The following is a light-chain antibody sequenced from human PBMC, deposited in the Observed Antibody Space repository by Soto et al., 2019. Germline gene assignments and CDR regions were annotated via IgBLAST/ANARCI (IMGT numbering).Light chain of an antibody. Sequence: EIVLTQSPGTLSLSPVEIANLSCMSSQSVSSSHLAWYQQKPGQAPRLLIYGASSRATGIPDRFSGSGSGTDFTLSIRRLEPEDFAVYYCQQYGSSLWKCGQGTKGDIK. CDR1: QSVSSSH. J-gene: IGKJ1*01. CDR3: QQYGSSLWK. CDR2: GAS. V-gene: IGKV3-20*01.